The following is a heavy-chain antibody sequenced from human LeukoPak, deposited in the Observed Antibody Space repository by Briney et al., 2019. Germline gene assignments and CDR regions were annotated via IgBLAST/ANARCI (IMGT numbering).Heavy chain of an antibody. CDR3: AKVHDLVRGYYYYMDV. CDR2: ISGSGGST. D-gene: IGHD6-6*01. Sequence: PGGSLRLSCAASGFTFSSYEMNWVRQAPGKGLEWVSAISGSGGSTYYADSVKGRFTISRDNSKNTLYLQMNSLRAEDTAVYYCAKVHDLVRGYYYYMDVWGKGTTVTVSS. V-gene: IGHV3-23*01. J-gene: IGHJ6*03. CDR1: GFTFSSYE.